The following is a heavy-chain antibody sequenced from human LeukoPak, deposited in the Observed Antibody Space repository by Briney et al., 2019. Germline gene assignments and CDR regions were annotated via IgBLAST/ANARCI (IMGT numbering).Heavy chain of an antibody. Sequence: PPGGSLRLSCAASGFTFSSYEMNWVRQAPGKGLEWVSYISSSGSTIYYADSVKGRFTISRDNSKKTLYLQLDSLRVEDTVIYYCAKDSKQLGVRGGWLDPWGQGTLVTVSS. CDR1: GFTFSSYE. J-gene: IGHJ5*02. CDR2: ISSSGSTI. D-gene: IGHD3-10*01. V-gene: IGHV3-48*03. CDR3: AKDSKQLGVRGGWLDP.